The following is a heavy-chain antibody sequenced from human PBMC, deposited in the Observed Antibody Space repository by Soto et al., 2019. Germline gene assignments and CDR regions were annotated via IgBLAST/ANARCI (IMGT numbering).Heavy chain of an antibody. CDR2: INHSGTT. V-gene: IGHV4-34*01. CDR1: GGSFSGYQ. D-gene: IGHD1-1*01. CDR3: ARGWRFDP. Sequence: TLSLTCGVSGGSFSGYQWNWIRQSPGQGLEWIGEINHSGTTKYNPSLESRINLSVDTSKRQFSLKMFSVTAADTAIYYCARGWRFDPWGQGTQVTVSS. J-gene: IGHJ5*02.